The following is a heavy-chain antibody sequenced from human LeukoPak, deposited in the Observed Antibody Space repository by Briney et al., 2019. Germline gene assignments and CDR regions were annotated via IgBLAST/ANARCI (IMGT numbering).Heavy chain of an antibody. D-gene: IGHD6-19*01. CDR3: ARDLRTAVAGNWFDP. CDR2: VSAYNGNT. J-gene: IGHJ5*02. CDR1: GYTFTSYD. V-gene: IGHV1-18*01. Sequence: GASVKVSCKASGYTFTSYDISWVRQAPGQGLEWMGWVSAYNGNTNYAQKFQGRVTMTTDTSTSTAYMELRSLRSGDTAVYYCARDLRTAVAGNWFDPWGQGTLVTVSS.